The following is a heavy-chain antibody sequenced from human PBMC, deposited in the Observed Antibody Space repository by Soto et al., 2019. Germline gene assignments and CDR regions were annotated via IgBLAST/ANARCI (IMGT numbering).Heavy chain of an antibody. Sequence: GGSLRLSCAASGFTFSTYAMSWVRQAPGKGPEWVSAISGSGCSTYYADSLKGRITLSRDNSKDALYLQMNSLRAEDTAMYFCARGVDDAVPHYMDVSGRGPTVTVSS. CDR2: ISGSGCST. J-gene: IGHJ6*03. D-gene: IGHD1-1*01. V-gene: IGHV3-23*01. CDR3: ARGVDDAVPHYMDV. CDR1: GFTFSTYA.